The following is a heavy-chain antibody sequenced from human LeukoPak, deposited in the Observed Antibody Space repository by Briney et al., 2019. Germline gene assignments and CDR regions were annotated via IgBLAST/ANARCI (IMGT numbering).Heavy chain of an antibody. CDR1: GYTFSIYG. Sequence: ASVTVSCKASGYTFSIYGITWVRQAPGKGLEWLGWISAYNGNTNYAQKLQGRVTLTTDTSTSTAYMELRSLRSDDTAVYYCARDVVPAAVAIGGYWGQGTLVTVSS. J-gene: IGHJ4*02. V-gene: IGHV1-18*01. CDR2: ISAYNGNT. D-gene: IGHD2-2*01. CDR3: ARDVVPAAVAIGGY.